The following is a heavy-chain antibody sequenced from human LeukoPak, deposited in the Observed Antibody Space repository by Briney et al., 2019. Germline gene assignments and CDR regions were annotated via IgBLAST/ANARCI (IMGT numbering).Heavy chain of an antibody. CDR3: LSESTGKEWEVSFDL. D-gene: IGHD1-26*01. CDR1: GYTFTSYR. CDR2: ISTYNGNT. J-gene: IGHJ4*02. Sequence: ASVKVSCKASGYTFTSYRISWVRQAPGRGLEWMGWISTYNGNTNYAQKLQGGVTLTTDTSTSTAYMELRSLTYDEAPVCLFLSESTGKEWEVSFDLGGRGNLVTVSS. V-gene: IGHV1-18*01.